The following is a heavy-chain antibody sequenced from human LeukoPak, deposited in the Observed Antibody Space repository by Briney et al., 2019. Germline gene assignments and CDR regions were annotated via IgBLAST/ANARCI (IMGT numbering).Heavy chain of an antibody. J-gene: IGHJ5*02. V-gene: IGHV4-61*02. Sequence: SETLSLTCTVSGGSIRSGSYFWTWIRQPAGKALEWIGRVDSSGTTNYNPSLKSRVTISIDTSKNQFSLKLSSVTAADTAVYYCARGDWQYINNWSNWFDPWGQGTLVTVSS. CDR1: GGSIRSGSYF. CDR3: ARGDWQYINNWSNWFDP. CDR2: VDSSGTT. D-gene: IGHD1-1*01.